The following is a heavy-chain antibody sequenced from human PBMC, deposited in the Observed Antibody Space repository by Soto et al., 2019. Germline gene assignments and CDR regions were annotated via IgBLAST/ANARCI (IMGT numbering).Heavy chain of an antibody. CDR1: GYSFNTYA. J-gene: IGHJ4*02. CDR3: ARGRTWGARDFDY. CDR2: ISDYNGHT. Sequence: QVQLVQSGGEVKRPGASVRVSCKASGYSFNTYAISWVRQAPGQGLEWMGWISDYNGHTDYAQKCQGRVTMTTDTSTNTVSMELRGLTSDDTAVYYCARGRTWGARDFDYWGQGTLVTVSS. V-gene: IGHV1-18*01. D-gene: IGHD3-16*01.